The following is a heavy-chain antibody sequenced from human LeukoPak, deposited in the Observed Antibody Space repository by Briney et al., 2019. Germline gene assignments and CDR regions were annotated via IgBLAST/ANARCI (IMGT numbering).Heavy chain of an antibody. J-gene: IGHJ6*03. Sequence: SETLSLTCTVSGGSISSGSYYWSWIRQPAGKGLEWIGRIYTSGSTNCNPSLKSRVTISVDTSKNQFSLKLSSVTAADTAVYYCARVTGGGSGKYYYYYMDVWGKGTTVTISS. CDR3: ARVTGGGSGKYYYYYMDV. CDR2: IYTSGST. V-gene: IGHV4-61*02. D-gene: IGHD3-10*01. CDR1: GGSISSGSYY.